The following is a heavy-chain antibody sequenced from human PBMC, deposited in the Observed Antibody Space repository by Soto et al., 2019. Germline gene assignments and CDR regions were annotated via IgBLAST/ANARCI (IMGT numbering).Heavy chain of an antibody. CDR2: TYYRSMWYN. CDR1: GDSVSSNSAA. Sequence: SQTLSLTCAISGDSVSSNSAAWNWIRQSPSIVLELLGRTYYRSMWYNDYAVSVKSRITVNPDTSKNQFSLHLNSVTPEDTAVYYCAGTTSLQWYYMDVWDKGTTVTVSS. J-gene: IGHJ6*03. V-gene: IGHV6-1*01. CDR3: AGTTSLQWYYMDV. D-gene: IGHD1-7*01.